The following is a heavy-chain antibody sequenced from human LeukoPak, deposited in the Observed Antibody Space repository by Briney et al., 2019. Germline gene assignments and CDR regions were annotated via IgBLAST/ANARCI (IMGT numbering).Heavy chain of an antibody. CDR3: ARYYYDSSGYFADWRYFDY. J-gene: IGHJ4*02. D-gene: IGHD3-22*01. V-gene: IGHV4-30-4*01. Sequence: SQTLSLTCTVSGGSISSGDYYWRWIRQPPGTGLERIGYIYYSGSTYYNPSFKSRVTISVDTSKNQFSLKLSSVTAADTAVYYCARYYYDSSGYFADWRYFDYWGQGTLVTVSS. CDR1: GGSISSGDYY. CDR2: IYYSGST.